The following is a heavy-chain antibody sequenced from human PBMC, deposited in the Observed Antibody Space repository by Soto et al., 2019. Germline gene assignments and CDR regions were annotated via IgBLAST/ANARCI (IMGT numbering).Heavy chain of an antibody. Sequence: PGGSLRLSCAASGFTFSSYWMHWVRQAPGKGLVWVSRINSDGSSTSYAGSVKGRFTISRDNAENTLYLQMNSLRAEDTAVYYCARGSAGTVFRPFDYWGQGTLVTVSS. D-gene: IGHD6-13*01. V-gene: IGHV3-74*01. J-gene: IGHJ4*02. CDR1: GFTFSSYW. CDR2: INSDGSST. CDR3: ARGSAGTVFRPFDY.